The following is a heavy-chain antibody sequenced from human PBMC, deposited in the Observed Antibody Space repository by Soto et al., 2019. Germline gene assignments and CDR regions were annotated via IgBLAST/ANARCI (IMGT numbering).Heavy chain of an antibody. Sequence: GESLKISCKGSGYSFTTYWIGWVRQMPGKGLEWMGITSPADSDTRYNPSFQGQVTISADKSISTAFLQWSSLRASDTAMYYCTRDYSDYIGALDIWGQGTMVTVSS. CDR1: GYSFTTYW. J-gene: IGHJ3*02. CDR2: TSPADSDT. V-gene: IGHV5-51*01. D-gene: IGHD4-17*01. CDR3: TRDYSDYIGALDI.